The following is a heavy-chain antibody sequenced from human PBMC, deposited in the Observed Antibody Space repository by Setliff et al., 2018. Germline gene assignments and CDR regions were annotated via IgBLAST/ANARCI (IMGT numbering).Heavy chain of an antibody. CDR2: ISAHTGNT. V-gene: IGHV1-18*01. D-gene: IGHD6-6*01. Sequence: AASVKVSCKASGYTFSHSGITWVRQAPGQGLEWMGWISAHTGNTYYTPKLHGRVAVTIDKSTSTAYMDLTSLRSDDTAVYYCLRDRPYSNSPEYSFDVWGQGTTVTVSS. CDR3: LRDRPYSNSPEYSFDV. CDR1: GYTFSHSG. J-gene: IGHJ3*01.